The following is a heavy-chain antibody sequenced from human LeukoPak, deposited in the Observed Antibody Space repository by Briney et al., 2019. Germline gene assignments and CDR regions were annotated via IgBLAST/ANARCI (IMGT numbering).Heavy chain of an antibody. Sequence: SETLSLTCTVSGGSIRNYYWRWIRRPPGNGLEWIGYIYYSGSTNYNPSLKSRVTISVDTSNNQFSLRLSSVTAADTALYYCARYNSGTYSYYFVYWGQGTLVTVSS. CDR3: ARYNSGTYSYYFVY. CDR2: IYYSGST. J-gene: IGHJ4*02. D-gene: IGHD1-26*01. CDR1: GGSIRNYY. V-gene: IGHV4-59*08.